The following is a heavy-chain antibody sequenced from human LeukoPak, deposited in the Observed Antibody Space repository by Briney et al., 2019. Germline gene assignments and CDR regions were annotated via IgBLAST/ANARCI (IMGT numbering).Heavy chain of an antibody. J-gene: IGHJ4*02. CDR2: IYSGGNT. CDR1: AFTVSSSY. CDR3: ARTYSYSFDY. Sequence: GGSLRLSCAASAFTVSSSYMSWVRQAPGKGLEWVSIIYSGGNTFYADSVKGRFTISRDSSKNTLYLQMNSLRAEDTAVYYCARTYSYSFDYWGQGTLVTVSS. V-gene: IGHV3-53*01. D-gene: IGHD4-11*01.